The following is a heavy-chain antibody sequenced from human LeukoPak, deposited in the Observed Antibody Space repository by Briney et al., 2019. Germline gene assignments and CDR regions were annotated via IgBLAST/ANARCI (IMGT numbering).Heavy chain of an antibody. CDR1: GFTFSNYW. D-gene: IGHD3-22*01. CDR3: ARASKYYYDSSGYPLDY. Sequence: PGGSLRLSCAASGFTFSNYWMSWVRQAPGKGLEWLANINQDGSEIYYVDSVKGRFTISRDNGKNSLYLQINSLRAEDTAVYYCARASKYYYDSSGYPLDYWGQGTLVTVSS. CDR2: INQDGSEI. V-gene: IGHV3-7*01. J-gene: IGHJ4*02.